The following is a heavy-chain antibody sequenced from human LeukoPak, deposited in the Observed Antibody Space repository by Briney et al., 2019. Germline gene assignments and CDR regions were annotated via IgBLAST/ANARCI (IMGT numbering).Heavy chain of an antibody. D-gene: IGHD5-12*01. CDR1: GFTVSSNY. CDR3: ARDSRGVAFFDY. J-gene: IGHJ4*02. Sequence: PGGSLRLSCAASGFTVSSNYMNWDRQAPGKGLEWVSAIYNGGRTYYADSVKGRFIISRDTSKNTLYLQMNSLRAEDTAVYYCARDSRGVAFFDYWGQGTPVSVSS. V-gene: IGHV3-53*01. CDR2: IYNGGRT.